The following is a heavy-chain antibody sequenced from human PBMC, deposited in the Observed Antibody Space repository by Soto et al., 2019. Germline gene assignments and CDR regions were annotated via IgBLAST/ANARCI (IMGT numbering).Heavy chain of an antibody. V-gene: IGHV3-73*01. CDR3: TTLTPSTYYYDSSGYYPSPFDY. CDR2: IRSKANSYAT. CDR1: GFTFSGSA. Sequence: GGSLRLSCAASGFTFSGSAMHWVRQASGKGLEWVGRIRSKANSYATAYAASVKGRFTISRDDSKNTAYLQMNSLKTEDTAVYYCTTLTPSTYYYDSSGYYPSPFDYWGQGTLVTVSS. D-gene: IGHD3-22*01. J-gene: IGHJ4*02.